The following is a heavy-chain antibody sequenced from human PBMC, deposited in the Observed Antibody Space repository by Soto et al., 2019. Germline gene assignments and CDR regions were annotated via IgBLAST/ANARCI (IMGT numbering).Heavy chain of an antibody. CDR2: ISGSGGST. CDR1: GFTFSSYA. CDR3: AKLQGRRIAAAGPFDY. V-gene: IGHV3-23*01. D-gene: IGHD6-13*01. Sequence: GGSLRLSCAASGFTFSSYAMSWVRQAPGKGLEWVSAISGSGGSTYYADSVKGRFTISRDNSKNMLYLQMNSLRAEDTAVYYCAKLQGRRIAAAGPFDYWGQGTLVTVSS. J-gene: IGHJ4*02.